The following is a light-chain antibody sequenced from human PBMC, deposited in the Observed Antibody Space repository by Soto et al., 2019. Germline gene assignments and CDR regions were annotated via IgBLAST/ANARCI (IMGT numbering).Light chain of an antibody. CDR2: EVS. V-gene: IGLV2-14*01. CDR1: SSDVGGYNY. J-gene: IGLJ3*02. Sequence: QSALTQPASVSGSPGQSITISCTGTSSDVGGYNYVSWYQQHPGKAPKLMIYEVSNRPSGVSNRFSGSKSANKASLTISGLQAEDEADYFCTSYTTTKTVVFGGGTKLTVL. CDR3: TSYTTTKTVV.